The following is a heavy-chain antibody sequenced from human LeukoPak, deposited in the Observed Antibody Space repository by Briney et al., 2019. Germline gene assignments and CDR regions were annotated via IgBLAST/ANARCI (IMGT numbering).Heavy chain of an antibody. J-gene: IGHJ4*02. D-gene: IGHD3-22*01. CDR2: IYYSGST. V-gene: IGHV4-31*03. CDR1: GGSISSGGYY. CDR3: ARDLAWLWGYFDY. Sequence: KPSQTLSLTCTVSGGSISSGGYYWSWIRQHPGKGLEWIGYIYYSGSTNYNPSLKSRVTISVDTSKNQFSLKLSSVTAADTAVYYCARDLAWLWGYFDYWGQGTLVTVSS.